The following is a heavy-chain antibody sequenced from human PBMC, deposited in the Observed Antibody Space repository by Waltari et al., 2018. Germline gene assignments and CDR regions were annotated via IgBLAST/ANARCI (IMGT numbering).Heavy chain of an antibody. V-gene: IGHV4-59*11. CDR2: IYYSGST. Sequence: QVQLQESGPGLVKPSETLSLTCTVSGGSISSHYWSWLRQPPGKGLEWLGYIYYSGSTNSNPSLKSRVTISVDTSKNQFSLKLSSVTAADTAVYYCARDFDTWFDPWGQGTLVTVSS. D-gene: IGHD3-9*01. CDR3: ARDFDTWFDP. J-gene: IGHJ5*02. CDR1: GGSISSHY.